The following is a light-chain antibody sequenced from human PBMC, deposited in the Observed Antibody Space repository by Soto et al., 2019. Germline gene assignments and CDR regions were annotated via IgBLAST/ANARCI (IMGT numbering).Light chain of an antibody. J-gene: IGKJ2*01. CDR2: GAS. CDR1: QSISSW. Sequence: DIQMTQSPSTLSASVGDRVTITCRASQSISSWLAWYQQRPRKAPKLLIYGASSLESGVPPRFSGSGSGTECALTISSLQPDDFANYYCQQYATSSPTFGQGTKLEIK. V-gene: IGKV1-5*01. CDR3: QQYATSSPT.